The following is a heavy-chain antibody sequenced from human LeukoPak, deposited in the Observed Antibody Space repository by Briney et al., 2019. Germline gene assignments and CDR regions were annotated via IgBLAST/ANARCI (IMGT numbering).Heavy chain of an antibody. CDR2: IYHSGST. CDR1: GGSISSSSYY. D-gene: IGHD3-9*01. Sequence: SETLSLTCTVSGGSISSSSYYWGWIRQPPGKGLEWIGSIYHSGSTYYNPSLKSRVTISVDTSKNQFSLKLSSVTAADTAVYYCARGAYYDILTPEVGAFDIWGQGTMVTVSS. J-gene: IGHJ3*02. CDR3: ARGAYYDILTPEVGAFDI. V-gene: IGHV4-39*07.